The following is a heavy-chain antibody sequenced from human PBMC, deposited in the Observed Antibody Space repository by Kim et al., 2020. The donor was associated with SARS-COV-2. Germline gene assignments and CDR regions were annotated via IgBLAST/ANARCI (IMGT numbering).Heavy chain of an antibody. Sequence: SETLSLTCTVSGGSISSYYWSWIRQPPGKGLEWIGYIYYSGSTNYNPSLKSRVTISVDTSKNQFSLKLSSVTAADTAVYYCARSTMVRGVITPYYYGMDVWGQGTTVTVSS. CDR1: GGSISSYY. V-gene: IGHV4-59*08. D-gene: IGHD3-10*01. CDR3: ARSTMVRGVITPYYYGMDV. J-gene: IGHJ6*02. CDR2: IYYSGST.